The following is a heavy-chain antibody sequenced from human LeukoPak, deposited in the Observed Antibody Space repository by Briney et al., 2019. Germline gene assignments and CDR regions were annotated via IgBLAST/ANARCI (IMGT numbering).Heavy chain of an antibody. Sequence: SETLSLTCTVSGGSISSHYWSWIRQPPGQGLEWIGYVHSSGGANHNPSLKSRVTISVDTSKNQFSLKLSSVTAADTAVYYCARGLHFWSGYYGYYFDYWGQGTLVTVSS. J-gene: IGHJ4*02. CDR2: VHSSGGA. CDR1: GGSISSHY. D-gene: IGHD3-3*02. CDR3: ARGLHFWSGYYGYYFDY. V-gene: IGHV4-59*11.